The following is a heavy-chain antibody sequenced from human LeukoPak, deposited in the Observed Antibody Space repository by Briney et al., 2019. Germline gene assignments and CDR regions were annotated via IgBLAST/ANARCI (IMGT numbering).Heavy chain of an antibody. D-gene: IGHD5-24*01. Sequence: EGSLRLSCAASGFTFSSYGMHWVRQAPGRGLEWVAVIWYDGSNKYYADSVKGRFTISRDNSKNTLYLQMNSLRAEDTAVYYCAKDRMATITGFDYWGQGTLVTVSS. CDR1: GFTFSSYG. J-gene: IGHJ4*02. CDR2: IWYDGSNK. V-gene: IGHV3-33*06. CDR3: AKDRMATITGFDY.